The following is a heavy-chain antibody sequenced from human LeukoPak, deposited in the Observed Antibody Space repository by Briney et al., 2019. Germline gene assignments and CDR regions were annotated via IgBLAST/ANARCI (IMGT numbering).Heavy chain of an antibody. CDR1: GYTFTSYY. CDR2: INPSGGST. V-gene: IGHV1-46*01. Sequence: ASVKVSCKASGYTFTSYYMHWVRQAPGQGLEWMGIINPSGGSTSYAQKFQGRVTMTRDTSTSTAYMELRSLRSDDTAVYYCARGRDSSSWSLYFDYWGQGTLVTVSS. J-gene: IGHJ4*02. D-gene: IGHD6-13*01. CDR3: ARGRDSSSWSLYFDY.